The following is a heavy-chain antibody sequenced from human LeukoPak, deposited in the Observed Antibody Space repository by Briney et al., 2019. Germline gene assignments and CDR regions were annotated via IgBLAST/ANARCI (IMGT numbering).Heavy chain of an antibody. V-gene: IGHV3-9*03. Sequence: GGSLRLSCAASGFSFDDYAMHWDRRAAGRGREWVAGISWNSDDVDYADSVKGRFTISRDNAKNSLYLQMDSLRTEDMALYYCAKGGQQLLNDWFDPWGQGTLVTVSS. CDR1: GFSFDDYA. CDR2: ISWNSDDV. J-gene: IGHJ5*02. D-gene: IGHD6-13*01. CDR3: AKGGQQLLNDWFDP.